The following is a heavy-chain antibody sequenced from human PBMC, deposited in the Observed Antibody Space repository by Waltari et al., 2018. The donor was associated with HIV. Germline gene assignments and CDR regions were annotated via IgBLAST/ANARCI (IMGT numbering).Heavy chain of an antibody. CDR3: ARDPVVWPQFEY. D-gene: IGHD2-8*02. CDR2: IYYSEST. CDR1: GGSISSSSYY. V-gene: IGHV4-39*07. J-gene: IGHJ4*02. Sequence: QLQLQESGPGLVKPSETLSLTRTVSGGSISSSSYYWGGIRQPPEMGLEWIGSIYYSESTYYNPSLKSRVTISVDTSKNQVSLKLSSVTAADTAVYYCARDPVVWPQFEYWGQGTLVTVSS.